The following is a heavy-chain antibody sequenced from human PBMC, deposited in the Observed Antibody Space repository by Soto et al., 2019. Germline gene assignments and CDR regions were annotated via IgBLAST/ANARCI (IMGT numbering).Heavy chain of an antibody. Sequence: EVQLVESGGGLVQPGGSLRLSCATSGFTLSSYWMSWVRQPPGKGLEWVANIDQDGSDKYYVDSVKGRFTISKDNAKNSRYLQMNSLRAEDTAVYYCARGRAGDYWGQGTLVTVSS. CDR3: ARGRAGDY. J-gene: IGHJ4*02. CDR2: IDQDGSDK. V-gene: IGHV3-7*04. D-gene: IGHD6-13*01. CDR1: GFTLSSYW.